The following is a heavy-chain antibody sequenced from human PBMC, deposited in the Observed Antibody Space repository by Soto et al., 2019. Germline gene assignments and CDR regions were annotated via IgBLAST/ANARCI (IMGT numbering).Heavy chain of an antibody. Sequence: GESLKISCAASGFTFSSYAMHWVRQAPGKGLEYVSAISSNGGSTYYADSVKGRFTISRDNSKNTLYLQMGSLRAEDMAVYYCARAGASSGYKRYCALWRRGTPATVSS. CDR2: ISSNGGST. CDR1: GFTFSSYA. CDR3: ARAGASSGYKRYCAL. D-gene: IGHD3-22*01. V-gene: IGHV3-64*02. J-gene: IGHJ2*01.